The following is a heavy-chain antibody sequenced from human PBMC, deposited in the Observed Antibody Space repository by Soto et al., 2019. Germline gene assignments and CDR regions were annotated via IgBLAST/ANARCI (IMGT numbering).Heavy chain of an antibody. J-gene: IGHJ6*02. V-gene: IGHV3-53*01. CDR2: IYSGGST. Sequence: EVQLVESGGGLIQPGGSLRLSCAASGFTVSSNYMSWVRQAPGKGLEWVSVIYSGGSTYYADSVKGRFTISRDNSKNTLYLQMNSLRAEDTAVYYCARGVVDYYYGMDAWGQGTTVTVSS. CDR1: GFTVSSNY. CDR3: ARGVVDYYYGMDA.